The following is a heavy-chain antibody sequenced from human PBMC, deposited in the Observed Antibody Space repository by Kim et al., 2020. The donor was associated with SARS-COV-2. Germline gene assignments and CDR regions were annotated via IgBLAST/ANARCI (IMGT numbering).Heavy chain of an antibody. J-gene: IGHJ4*02. D-gene: IGHD2-2*01. Sequence: SVKGRFTISRDNSKNTLYLQMNSLRAEDTAVYYCVGHCSSTSCYHRYFDYWGQGTLVTVSS. CDR3: VGHCSSTSCYHRYFDY. V-gene: IGHV3-66*04.